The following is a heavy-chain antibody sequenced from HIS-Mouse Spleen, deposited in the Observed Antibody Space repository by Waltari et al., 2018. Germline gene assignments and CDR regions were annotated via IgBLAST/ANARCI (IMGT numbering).Heavy chain of an antibody. CDR1: GGSISSSSYY. CDR2: IYYSGST. Sequence: QLQLQESGPGLVKPSETLSLTCTVSGGSISSSSYYWGWIRQPPGKGLEWIVSIYYSGSTSYNPSLKSLVTISVDTSKNQFSLKLSSVTAADTAVYYCAREIPYSSSWYDWYFDLWGRGTLVTVSS. D-gene: IGHD6-13*01. CDR3: AREIPYSSSWYDWYFDL. J-gene: IGHJ2*01. V-gene: IGHV4-39*07.